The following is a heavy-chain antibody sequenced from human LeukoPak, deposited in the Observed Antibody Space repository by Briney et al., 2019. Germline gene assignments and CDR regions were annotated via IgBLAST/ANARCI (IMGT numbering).Heavy chain of an antibody. CDR3: ARHFDHPTAYFDA. V-gene: IGHV4-30-2*03. Sequence: PSETLSLTCTVTGGSISRGDYYWSWIRQPPGKGLEWIASIYSGGMTLYNPSLKSRLTISADPSRNHFSLRLTSVTAADTALYFCARHFDHPTAYFDAWGQGSLVSV. CDR2: IYSGGMT. J-gene: IGHJ4*02. D-gene: IGHD1-14*01. CDR1: GGSISRGDYY.